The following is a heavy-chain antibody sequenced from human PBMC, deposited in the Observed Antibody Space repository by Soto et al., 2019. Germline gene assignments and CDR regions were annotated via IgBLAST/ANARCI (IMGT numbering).Heavy chain of an antibody. CDR3: ARGLYCSGGSCYSNYYYGMDV. V-gene: IGHV4-34*01. D-gene: IGHD2-15*01. CDR2: INHSGST. CDR1: GGSFSGYY. J-gene: IGHJ6*01. Sequence: QVQLQQWGAGLLKPSETLSLTCAVYGGSFSGYYWSWIRQPPGKGLEWIGEINHSGSTNYNPSLKSRVTISVDTSKNQFSLKLSSVTAADTAVYYCARGLYCSGGSCYSNYYYGMDVW.